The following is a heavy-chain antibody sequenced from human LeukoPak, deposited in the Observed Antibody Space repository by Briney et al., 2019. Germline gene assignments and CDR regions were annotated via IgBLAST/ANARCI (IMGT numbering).Heavy chain of an antibody. CDR2: IYYSGST. CDR3: ARRLRGVIQYYFDY. V-gene: IGHV4-39*01. J-gene: IGHJ4*02. CDR1: GGSISSSSYY. D-gene: IGHD3-10*01. Sequence: TPSETLSLTCTVSGGSISSSSYYWGWLRQPPGKGLEWIGSIYYSGSTYYNPSLKSRVTISVDTSKNQFSLKLSSVTAADTAVYYCARRLRGVIQYYFDYWGQGTLVTVSS.